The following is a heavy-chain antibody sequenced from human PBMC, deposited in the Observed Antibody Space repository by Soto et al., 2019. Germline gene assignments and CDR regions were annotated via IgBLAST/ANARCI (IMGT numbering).Heavy chain of an antibody. CDR1: GGTFSSYA. V-gene: IGHV1-69*01. CDR2: IIPIFGTA. CDR3: ARGDKPLLWFGELYPLDY. J-gene: IGHJ4*02. D-gene: IGHD3-10*01. Sequence: QVQLVQSGAEVKKPGSSVKVSCKASGGTFSSYAISWVRQAPGQGLEWMGGIIPIFGTANYAQKFQGRVTITEDESTSTAYMELSSLRSEDTAVYYCARGDKPLLWFGELYPLDYWGQGTLVTVSS.